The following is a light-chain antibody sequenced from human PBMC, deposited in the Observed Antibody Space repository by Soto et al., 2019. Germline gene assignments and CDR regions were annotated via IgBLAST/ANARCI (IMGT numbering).Light chain of an antibody. Sequence: EIVMTQPPGTLSLSPGERATLSCRASQSVSTNLAWYQQIPGQAPRLLIYGASTRATGIPARFSGSGSGTEFTLAISSLQSEDFAVYYCQHYNDWPQTFGLGTKV. CDR2: GAS. CDR3: QHYNDWPQT. CDR1: QSVSTN. J-gene: IGKJ1*01. V-gene: IGKV3-15*01.